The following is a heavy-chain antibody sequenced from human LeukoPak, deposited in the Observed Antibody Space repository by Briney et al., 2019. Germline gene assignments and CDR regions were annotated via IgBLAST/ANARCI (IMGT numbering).Heavy chain of an antibody. D-gene: IGHD2-2*01. CDR3: ARGPIIDIVVIPAAADYYHMDV. J-gene: IGHJ6*03. CDR1: GYTFTSYG. CDR2: INPSGGST. V-gene: IGHV1-46*01. Sequence: ASVKVSCKTSGYTFTSYGISWLRQAPGQGLEWMGIINPSGGSTSYAQKFQGRVTMTRDMSTSTVYMELSSLRSEDTAVYYCARGPIIDIVVIPAAADYYHMDVWGKGTTVTVSS.